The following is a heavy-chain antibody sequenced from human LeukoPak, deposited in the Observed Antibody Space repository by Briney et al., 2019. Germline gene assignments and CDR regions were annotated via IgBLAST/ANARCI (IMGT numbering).Heavy chain of an antibody. J-gene: IGHJ4*02. Sequence: GGSLRLSCAASGFTFDDYAMHWVRQAPGKGLEWVSSISSSSSYIYYADSVKGRFTISRDNAKNSLYLQMNSLRAEDTAVYYCARSPSSGKFDYWGQGTLVTVSS. CDR3: ARSPSSGKFDY. CDR1: GFTFDDYA. CDR2: ISSSSSYI. D-gene: IGHD6-19*01. V-gene: IGHV3-21*01.